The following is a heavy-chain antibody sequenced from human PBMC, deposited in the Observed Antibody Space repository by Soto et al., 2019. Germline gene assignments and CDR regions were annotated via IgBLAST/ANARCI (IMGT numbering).Heavy chain of an antibody. CDR3: ARDPPGIAASGAGG. J-gene: IGHJ4*02. CDR1: GFTVSNNY. D-gene: IGHD6-13*01. CDR2: IYSGGNT. V-gene: IGHV3-53*01. Sequence: EVRLVESGGGLIQPGGSLRLSCAASGFTVSNNYMSWVRQAPGKGLEWVSLIYSGGNTHYADSVKGRFTISRDNSKNTLFLQMNSLRVEDTAVYYCARDPPGIAASGAGGWGQGTLVTVSS.